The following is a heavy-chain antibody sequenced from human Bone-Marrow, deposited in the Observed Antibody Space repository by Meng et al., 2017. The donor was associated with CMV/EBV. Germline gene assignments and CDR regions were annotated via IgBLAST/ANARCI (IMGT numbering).Heavy chain of an antibody. Sequence: YGIGMVRQAPGQGLEWMGWISTYNGNTNYAQKLQGRVTMTTDTSTSTAYMELRSLRSDDTAVYYCARVGADIVVVVAATHRVGWFDPWGQGTLVTVSS. D-gene: IGHD2-15*01. CDR3: ARVGADIVVVVAATHRVGWFDP. V-gene: IGHV1-18*01. CDR1: YG. CDR2: ISTYNGNT. J-gene: IGHJ5*02.